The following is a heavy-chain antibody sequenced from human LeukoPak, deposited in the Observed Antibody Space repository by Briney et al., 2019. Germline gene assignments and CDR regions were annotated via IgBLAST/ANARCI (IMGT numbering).Heavy chain of an antibody. D-gene: IGHD6-19*01. V-gene: IGHV3-30*03. CDR2: ISYDGSSK. CDR1: GFTFSSNG. J-gene: IGHJ4*02. Sequence: GGSLRLSCAASGFTFSSNGMHWVRQAPGKGLEWVALISYDGSSKYFADSVEGRFTISRDNSKNTLYLQMNSLRAEDTAVYYCARLPPYSSGWYDFWGQGTLVTVSS. CDR3: ARLPPYSSGWYDF.